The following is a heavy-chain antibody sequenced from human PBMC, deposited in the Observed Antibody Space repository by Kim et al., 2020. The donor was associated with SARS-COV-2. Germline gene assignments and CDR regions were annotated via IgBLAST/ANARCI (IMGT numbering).Heavy chain of an antibody. D-gene: IGHD1-7*01. Sequence: YYTPSLRSRVTLSVDTSTNQFSLKLSSVTAADTAIYSCVRYTGNFGYYFAHWGQGTLVTVSS. CDR3: VRYTGNFGYYFAH. J-gene: IGHJ4*02. V-gene: IGHV4-39*01.